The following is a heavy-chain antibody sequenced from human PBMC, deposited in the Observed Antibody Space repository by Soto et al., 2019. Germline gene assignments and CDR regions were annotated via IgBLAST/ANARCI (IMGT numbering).Heavy chain of an antibody. CDR3: VRELDGYGRFDY. CDR1: GFAFSSYW. J-gene: IGHJ4*02. D-gene: IGHD1-1*01. CDR2: IDPYETGI. Sequence: GGSLRLSCAASGFAFSSYWMHWVRQAPGKGLVWVSRIDPYETGINYADSVKGRFTISRDNAKNTLYLQMSSLRVEDTAVYFCVRELDGYGRFDYWGLGTPVTVSS. V-gene: IGHV3-74*01.